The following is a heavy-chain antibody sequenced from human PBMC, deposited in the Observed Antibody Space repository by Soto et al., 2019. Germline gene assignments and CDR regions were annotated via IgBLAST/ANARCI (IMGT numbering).Heavy chain of an antibody. D-gene: IGHD3-22*01. Sequence: EVQLLESGGGLVQPGGSLRLSCAASGFTFSSYAMSWVRQAPGKGLEWVAAISGSGGSTYYADSVKGRFTISRDNSKNTLSLQMNSLRAEDTAGYYCAKDSITMIVVVSGEFDYWGQGALVPVYS. J-gene: IGHJ4*02. CDR3: AKDSITMIVVVSGEFDY. V-gene: IGHV3-23*01. CDR2: ISGSGGST. CDR1: GFTFSSYA.